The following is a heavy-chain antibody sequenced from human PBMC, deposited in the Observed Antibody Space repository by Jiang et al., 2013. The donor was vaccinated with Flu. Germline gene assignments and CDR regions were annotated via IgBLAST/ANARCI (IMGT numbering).Heavy chain of an antibody. V-gene: IGHV4-39*01. CDR2: IYYSGST. CDR1: GGSISSSSYY. D-gene: IGHD3-22*01. CDR3: ARRGRIRRGGPYYYDSSGYPDY. Sequence: YGPGLVKPSETLSLTCTVSGGSISSSSYYWGWIRQPPGKGLEWIGSIYYSGSTYYNPSLKSRVTISVDTSKNQFSLKLSSVTAADTAVYYCARRGRIRRGGPYYYDSSGYPDYWGQGTLVTVSS. J-gene: IGHJ4*02.